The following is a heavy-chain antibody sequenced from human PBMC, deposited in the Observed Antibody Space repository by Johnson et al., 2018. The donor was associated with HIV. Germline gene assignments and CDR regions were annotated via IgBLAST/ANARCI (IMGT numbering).Heavy chain of an antibody. CDR3: AKDLGDAVGTTHDAFDI. D-gene: IGHD1-26*01. V-gene: IGHV3-30*18. Sequence: QMQLVESGGGVVRPGWSLTLSCAASGFPFSSYGMHWVRQAPGKGLEWVAVISYDGSTKFYLDSVKGRFPISRDNSKNTLYLQMHSLSAEDTAVYYCAKDLGDAVGTTHDAFDIWGQGTTVTVSS. CDR2: ISYDGSTK. J-gene: IGHJ3*02. CDR1: GFPFSSYG.